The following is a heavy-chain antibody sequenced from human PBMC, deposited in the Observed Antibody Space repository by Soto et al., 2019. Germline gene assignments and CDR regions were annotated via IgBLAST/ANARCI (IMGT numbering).Heavy chain of an antibody. V-gene: IGHV4-34*01. J-gene: IGHJ5*02. Sequence: PSETLSLTCAVYGGSFSGYYWSWIRQPPGKGLEWIGEINHSGSTNYNPSLKSRVTISVDTSKNQFSLKLSSVTAADTAVYYCARALGYYYGSGSHRKYNWFDPWGQGTLVTVSS. CDR3: ARALGYYYGSGSHRKYNWFDP. D-gene: IGHD3-10*01. CDR2: INHSGST. CDR1: GGSFSGYY.